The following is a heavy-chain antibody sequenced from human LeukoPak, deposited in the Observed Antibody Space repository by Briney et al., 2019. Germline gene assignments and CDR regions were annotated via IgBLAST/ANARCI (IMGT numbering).Heavy chain of an antibody. J-gene: IGHJ4*02. V-gene: IGHV4-34*01. CDR2: INHSGST. Sequence: PSETLSLTCAVYGGSFSGYYWSWIRQPPGKGLEWIGEINHSGSTNYNPSLKSRVTISVDTSKNQFSLKLSSVTAADTAVYYCARGLGSKAVAGYYWGQGTLVTVSS. D-gene: IGHD6-19*01. CDR1: GGSFSGYY. CDR3: ARGLGSKAVAGYY.